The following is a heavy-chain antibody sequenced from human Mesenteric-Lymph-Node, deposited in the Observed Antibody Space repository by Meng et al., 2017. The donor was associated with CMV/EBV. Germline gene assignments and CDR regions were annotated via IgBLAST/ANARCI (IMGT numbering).Heavy chain of an antibody. CDR2: MDYSGDT. D-gene: IGHD2-2*01. Sequence: SETLSLTCHVSGVSITSNYWSWIRLSPGKGLEWIGYMDYSGDTNYNPSFKSRVTILGETSKSQFSLKLSSVTAADTAVYYCAKYLGYCSSTSCRNWFDPWGQGTLVTVSS. CDR3: AKYLGYCSSTSCRNWFDP. V-gene: IGHV4-59*01. J-gene: IGHJ5*02. CDR1: GVSITSNY.